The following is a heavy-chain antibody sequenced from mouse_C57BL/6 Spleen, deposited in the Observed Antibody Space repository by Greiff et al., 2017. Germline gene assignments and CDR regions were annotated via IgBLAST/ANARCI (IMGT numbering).Heavy chain of an antibody. Sequence: EVKLQQSGPELVKPGASVKISCKASGYSFTGYYMNWVKQSPEKSLEWIGEINPSTGGTTYNQKFKAKATLTVDKSSSTAYMQLKSLTSEDSAVYYCARNFPGDYWGQGATLTVSS. D-gene: IGHD4-1*01. CDR3: ARNFPGDY. J-gene: IGHJ2*01. CDR2: INPSTGGT. V-gene: IGHV1-42*01. CDR1: GYSFTGYY.